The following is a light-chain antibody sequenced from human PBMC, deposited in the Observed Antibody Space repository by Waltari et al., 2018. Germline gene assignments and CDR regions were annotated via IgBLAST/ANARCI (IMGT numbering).Light chain of an antibody. Sequence: QSALTQPASVSGSPGQSITISCTGTSSDIGNYTFFYSWYQHRPGKAPKLNIYEGNGRPAGVFYGFSGSKSGNAASLTISGLQAEVEAHYCCCSYGVRVFFGGGTKLT. CDR2: EGN. J-gene: IGLJ2*01. V-gene: IGLV2-23*01. CDR3: CSYGVRVF. CDR1: SSDIGNYTF.